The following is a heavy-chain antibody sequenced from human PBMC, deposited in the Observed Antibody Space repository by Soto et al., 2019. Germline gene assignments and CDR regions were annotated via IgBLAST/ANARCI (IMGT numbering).Heavy chain of an antibody. V-gene: IGHV3-30*18. J-gene: IGHJ6*02. CDR2: ISYDGSNK. Sequence: GGSLRLSCAASGFTFSSYGMHWVRQAPGKGLEWVAVISYDGSNKYYADSVKGRFTISRDNSKNTLYLQMNSLRAEDTAVYYCAKITILGSGSYCYYYYGMDVWGQGTTVTV. D-gene: IGHD3-10*01. CDR1: GFTFSSYG. CDR3: AKITILGSGSYCYYYYGMDV.